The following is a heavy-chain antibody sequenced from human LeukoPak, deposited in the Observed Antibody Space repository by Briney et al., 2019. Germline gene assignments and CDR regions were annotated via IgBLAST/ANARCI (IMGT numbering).Heavy chain of an antibody. CDR3: ARQGFFASRDGYNAYYFDY. J-gene: IGHJ4*02. V-gene: IGHV4-39*01. Sequence: SETLSLTCTVSGGSISSSSYYWGWIRQPPGKGLEWIGGIYFSGSTYYNPSLKSRVTISVDTSKNQFSLKLSSVTAADTAVYYCARQGFFASRDGYNAYYFDYWGQGTLVTVSS. CDR2: IYFSGST. CDR1: GGSISSSSYY. D-gene: IGHD5-24*01.